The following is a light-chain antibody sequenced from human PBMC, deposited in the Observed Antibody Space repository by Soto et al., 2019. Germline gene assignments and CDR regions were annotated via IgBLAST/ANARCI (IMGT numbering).Light chain of an antibody. CDR1: QGVSSW. J-gene: IGKJ3*01. Sequence: DIQMTQSPTSVSASVGDRVTITCRAGQGVSSWLAWYQHKPGKAPNLLMYATSNLQFGVPPRFSGSGSGTDFTLTISSLQPEDFATYYCQQTHSFPLTFGPGTKVDIK. CDR2: ATS. CDR3: QQTHSFPLT. V-gene: IGKV1-12*01.